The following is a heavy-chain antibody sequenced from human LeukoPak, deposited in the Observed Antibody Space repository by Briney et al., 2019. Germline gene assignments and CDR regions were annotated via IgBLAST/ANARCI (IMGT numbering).Heavy chain of an antibody. CDR1: GGSISGSY. Sequence: SETLSLTCTVSGGSISGSYWSWIRQPPGKGLEWIGYIYYSGTTNYNPSLKSRVTTSVDTSKNQFSLKLSSVTAADTAVYYCARLPTDSSSDHYWGQGTLVTVSS. D-gene: IGHD6-6*01. CDR3: ARLPTDSSSDHY. CDR2: IYYSGTT. V-gene: IGHV4-59*08. J-gene: IGHJ4*02.